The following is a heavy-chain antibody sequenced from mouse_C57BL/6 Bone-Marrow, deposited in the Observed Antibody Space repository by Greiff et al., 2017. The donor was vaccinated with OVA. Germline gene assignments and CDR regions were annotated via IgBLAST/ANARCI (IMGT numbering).Heavy chain of an antibody. CDR1: GYAFSSSW. V-gene: IGHV1-82*01. D-gene: IGHD2-12*01. Sequence: VNLVESGPELVKPGASVKISCKASGYAFSSSWMNWVKQRPGKGLEWIGRISPGDGDTNYNGKFKGKATLTADKSSSTAYMQLSSLTSEDSAVYFCARESYFRFAYWGQGTLVTVSA. CDR2: ISPGDGDT. CDR3: ARESYFRFAY. J-gene: IGHJ3*01.